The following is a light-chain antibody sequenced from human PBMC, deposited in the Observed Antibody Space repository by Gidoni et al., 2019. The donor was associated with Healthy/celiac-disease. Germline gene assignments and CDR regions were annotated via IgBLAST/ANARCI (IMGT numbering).Light chain of an antibody. CDR2: AAY. J-gene: IGKJ4*01. Sequence: AIHMTQSPSSLSASVGDRVTITCRASQGIRNDLGWYQQKPGKAPKLLIYAAYSLQSGVQSRFSGSGSGTDFTLTISSLQPEDFATYYCLQDYNYPPTFGGGTKVEIK. CDR1: QGIRND. CDR3: LQDYNYPPT. V-gene: IGKV1-6*01.